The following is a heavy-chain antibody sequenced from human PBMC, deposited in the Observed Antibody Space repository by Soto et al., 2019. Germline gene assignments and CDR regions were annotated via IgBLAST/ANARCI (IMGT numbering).Heavy chain of an antibody. CDR1: GFTLRSNY. J-gene: IGHJ4*02. CDR3: ASGTYYDSSGYRIYYLDY. V-gene: IGHV3-66*01. CDR2: IYSGGST. D-gene: IGHD3-22*01. Sequence: GGSLRLSCAASGFTLRSNYMSWVRQAPGKGLEWVSVIYSGGSTYYADSVKGRFTISRDNSKNTLYLQMNSLRAEDTAVYYCASGTYYDSSGYRIYYLDYWGQGTLVTVSS.